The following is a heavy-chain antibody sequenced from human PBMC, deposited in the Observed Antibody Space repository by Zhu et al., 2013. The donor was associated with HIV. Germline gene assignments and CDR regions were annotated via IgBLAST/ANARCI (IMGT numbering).Heavy chain of an antibody. V-gene: IGHV1-2*02. CDR3: ARGYAPDPGVHGFQH. CDR2: INPNSGGT. CDR1: GFTFSVYY. D-gene: IGHD1-1*01. J-gene: IGHJ1*01. Sequence: QVQLVQSEAEMKRPGASVKVSCKASGFTFSVYYIHWVRQAPGQGPEWMGWINPNSGGTKCSQKFQGRVTMTRDTSISTAYMELSRLRSDDTAVYYCARGYAPDPGVHGFQHWGQGTLVTVSS.